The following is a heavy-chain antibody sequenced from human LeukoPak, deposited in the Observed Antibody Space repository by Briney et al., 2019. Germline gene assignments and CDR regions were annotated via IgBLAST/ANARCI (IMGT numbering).Heavy chain of an antibody. J-gene: IGHJ3*02. CDR1: GGSISSYY. Sequence: PSETLSLTCTVSGGSISSYYWSWIRQPPGKGLEWIGYIYYSGSTNYNPSLKSRVTISVDTSKNQFSLKVSSVTAADTAVYYCARVVDQNNCGYDALDIWGQGTMVTVSS. CDR3: ARVVDQNNCGYDALDI. V-gene: IGHV4-59*01. CDR2: IYYSGST. D-gene: IGHD5-18*01.